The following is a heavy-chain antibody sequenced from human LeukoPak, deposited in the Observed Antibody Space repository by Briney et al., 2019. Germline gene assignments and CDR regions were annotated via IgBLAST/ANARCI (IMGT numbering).Heavy chain of an antibody. D-gene: IGHD3-22*01. CDR2: INNDGSST. V-gene: IGHV3-74*01. Sequence: RSGGTLRLSCAASGFTFSSYALSWVRQAPGKGLEWVSRINNDGSSTTYADSVKGRFTISRDNAKNTLYLQMNSLRAEDTAVYYCARDLELVYYDSTGYEYWGQGNLVTVSS. CDR1: GFTFSSYA. CDR3: ARDLELVYYDSTGYEY. J-gene: IGHJ4*02.